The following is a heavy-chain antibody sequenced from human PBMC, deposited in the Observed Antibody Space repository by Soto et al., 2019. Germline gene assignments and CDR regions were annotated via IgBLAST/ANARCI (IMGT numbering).Heavy chain of an antibody. CDR2: ISFDGSTK. J-gene: IGHJ4*02. CDR3: AREGSGDFFDY. V-gene: IGHV3-30-3*01. D-gene: IGHD4-17*01. CDR1: AFTFSSYA. Sequence: QVQLVESGGGVVQPGRSLRLSCAASAFTFSSYAMHWVRQAPGKGLEWVAVISFDGSTKYYADSVKGRFTISRDISQNTLYLQMNSLRADDTAVYYCAREGSGDFFDYWGQGTLATVSS.